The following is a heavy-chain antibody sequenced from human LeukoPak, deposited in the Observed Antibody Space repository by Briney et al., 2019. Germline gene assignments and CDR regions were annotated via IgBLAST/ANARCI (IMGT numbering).Heavy chain of an antibody. D-gene: IGHD3-10*01. CDR1: GFSFRDFG. CDR3: VRRFSLFGSGSYGLDY. V-gene: IGHV3-48*04. CDR2: ISSSGTTV. J-gene: IGHJ4*02. Sequence: GGSLRLSCAPCGFSFRDFGWKWVRQAPGKGLEWVSYISSSGTTVYYADSVRGRFTISRDNAKYTLYMQRNSLRGEHTAVYYCVRRFSLFGSGSYGLDYWGQGTLVTGSS.